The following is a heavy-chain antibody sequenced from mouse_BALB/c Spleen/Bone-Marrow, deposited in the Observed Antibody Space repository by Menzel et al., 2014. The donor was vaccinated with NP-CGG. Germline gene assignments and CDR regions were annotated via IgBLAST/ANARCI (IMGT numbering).Heavy chain of an antibody. CDR2: ISFSGGT. CDR1: GYSITSDYA. J-gene: IGHJ2*01. Sequence: VQLQQSGPGLVKPSQYLSLTCTVTGYSITSDYAWNWIRQFPGNKLEWLGYISFSGGTTYNPSLESRISITRDTSKNQFFLQLNSVTTEDTATYYCSRGAFYFDFWGHGTTLTVSS. V-gene: IGHV3-2*02. CDR3: SRGAFYFDF.